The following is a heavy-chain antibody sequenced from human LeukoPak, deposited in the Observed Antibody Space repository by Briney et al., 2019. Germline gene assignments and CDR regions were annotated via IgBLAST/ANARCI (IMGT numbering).Heavy chain of an antibody. CDR3: ARGDGSGYYDYFDY. V-gene: IGHV3-53*01. J-gene: IGHJ4*02. CDR2: IYTGGNT. Sequence: GGSLRLSCAASGFTVDSNYLSWVRQAPGKGLEWVSTIYTGGNTYYAASVKGRFTISRDFSKNTVFLHMNSLRAEDTAMYYCARGDGSGYYDYFDYWGQGALVTVSS. D-gene: IGHD3-22*01. CDR1: GFTVDSNY.